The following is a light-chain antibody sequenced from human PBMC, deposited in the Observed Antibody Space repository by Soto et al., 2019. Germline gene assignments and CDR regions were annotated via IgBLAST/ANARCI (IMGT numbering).Light chain of an antibody. CDR2: STN. CDR1: SGSVSTSYY. V-gene: IGLV8-61*01. Sequence: QTVLTQAPSFSVSPGRTVTLTCGLSSGSVSTSYYPSWYQQTPGQAPRTLIYSTNTRSSGVPDRFSGSILGNKAALTITGAQADDESDYYCVLYMGSGIWVFGGGTKLTVL. CDR3: VLYMGSGIWV. J-gene: IGLJ3*02.